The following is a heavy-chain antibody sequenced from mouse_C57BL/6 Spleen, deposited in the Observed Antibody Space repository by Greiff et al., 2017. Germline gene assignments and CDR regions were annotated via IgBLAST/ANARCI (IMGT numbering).Heavy chain of an antibody. CDR1: GYTFTSYW. V-gene: IGHV1-72*01. J-gene: IGHJ2*01. D-gene: IGHD1-1*01. Sequence: QVQLQQPGAELVKPGASVKLSCKASGYTFTSYWMHWVKQRPGRGLEWIGRIDPNSGGTKYNEKFKSKATLTVDKPSSTAYMQLSSLTSEDSAVYYCARGNLYYGSSYEDYRGEGTTLTVSS. CDR2: IDPNSGGT. CDR3: ARGNLYYGSSYEDY.